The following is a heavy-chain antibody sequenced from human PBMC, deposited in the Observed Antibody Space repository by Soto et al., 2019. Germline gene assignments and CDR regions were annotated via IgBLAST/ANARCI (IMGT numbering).Heavy chain of an antibody. D-gene: IGHD3-22*01. V-gene: IGHV1-18*04. CDR3: ARVDYHDSSGYYGY. CDR2: ISGYNGNT. J-gene: IGHJ4*02. CDR1: SYTFTIYG. Sequence: QVQLVQSGAEVKKPGASVKVSCKASSYTFTIYGISWVRQAPGQGLEWMGWISGYNGNTDYAQNLQDRVTLTTDASTSSVYMELRSLRSDDTAVYYRARVDYHDSSGYYGYWGQGTPITVSS.